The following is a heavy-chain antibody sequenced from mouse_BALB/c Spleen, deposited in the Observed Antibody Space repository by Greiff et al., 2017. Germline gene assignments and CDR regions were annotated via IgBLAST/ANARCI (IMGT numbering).Heavy chain of an antibody. CDR2: IDPANGNT. CDR1: GFNIKDTY. CDR3: ARSAVRDAMDY. J-gene: IGHJ4*01. V-gene: IGHV14-3*02. Sequence: VQLKQSGAELVKPGASVKLSCTASGFNIKDTYMHWVKQRPEQGLEWIGRIDPANGNTKYDPKFQGKATITADTSSNTAYLQLSSLTSEDTAVYYCARSAVRDAMDYWGQGTSVTGSS.